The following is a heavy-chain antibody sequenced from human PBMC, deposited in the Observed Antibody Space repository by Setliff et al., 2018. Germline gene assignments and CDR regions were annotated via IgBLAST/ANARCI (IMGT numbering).Heavy chain of an antibody. CDR1: GFTFSSNA. J-gene: IGHJ4*02. D-gene: IGHD6-19*01. Sequence: GGSLRLSCAASGFTFSSNAMSWVRQAPGKGLEWVSGIGGSGSRTYYADSVKGRFTISRDNSKNTLFLQMNSLRAEDTAVYYCAKEFRGGWPFDYWGQGTLVTVSS. CDR3: AKEFRGGWPFDY. CDR2: IGGSGSRT. V-gene: IGHV3-23*01.